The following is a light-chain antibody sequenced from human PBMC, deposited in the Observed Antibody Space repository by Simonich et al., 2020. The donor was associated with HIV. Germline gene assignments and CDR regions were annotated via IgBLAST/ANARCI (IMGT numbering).Light chain of an antibody. CDR2: EGS. Sequence: QSALTQPAYVSGSPGQSLTIYCTGTTGDVGSYNLVLWYQQHPGKAPRLMIYEGSKRPSGVSDRFSGSKFGNTASLTISGLQAEDEADYYCCSYAGTSTVIFGGGTKLTVL. J-gene: IGLJ2*01. CDR1: TGDVGSYNL. CDR3: CSYAGTSTVI. V-gene: IGLV2-23*01.